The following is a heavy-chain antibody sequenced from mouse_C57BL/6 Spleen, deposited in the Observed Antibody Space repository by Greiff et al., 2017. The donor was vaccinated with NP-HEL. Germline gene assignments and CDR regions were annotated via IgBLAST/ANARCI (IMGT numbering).Heavy chain of an antibody. J-gene: IGHJ3*01. CDR3: ARGKTGTWFAY. CDR2: ISSGSSTI. Sequence: VQLKESGGGLVKPGGSLKLSCAASGFTFSDYGMHWVRQAPEKGLEWVAYISSGSSTIYYADTVKGRFTISRDNAKNTLFLQMTSLRSEDTAMYYCARGKTGTWFAYWCQGTLVTVSA. CDR1: GFTFSDYG. V-gene: IGHV5-17*01. D-gene: IGHD4-1*01.